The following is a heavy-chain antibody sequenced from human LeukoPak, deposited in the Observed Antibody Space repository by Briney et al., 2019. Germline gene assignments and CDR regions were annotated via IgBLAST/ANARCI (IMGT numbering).Heavy chain of an antibody. Sequence: GGSLRLSCAASGFTFSSYSMNWVRRAPGKGLEWVSAISGSGDSTYYADSVKGRFTISRDNSKNTLYLQVNSLRAEDTAGYFCAKVFWPRGDFLSFDNWGQGTLVTVSS. CDR3: AKVFWPRGDFLSFDN. V-gene: IGHV3-23*01. J-gene: IGHJ4*02. D-gene: IGHD3-3*01. CDR2: ISGSGDST. CDR1: GFTFSSYS.